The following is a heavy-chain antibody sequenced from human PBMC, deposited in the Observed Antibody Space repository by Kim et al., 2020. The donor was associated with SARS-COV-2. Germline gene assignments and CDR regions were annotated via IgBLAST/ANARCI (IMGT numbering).Heavy chain of an antibody. J-gene: IGHJ2*01. CDR1: GITVSGNY. CDR3: ATRSSGWNSWYFDL. V-gene: IGHV3-53*05. CDR2: MYGDGSS. D-gene: IGHD6-19*01. Sequence: GGSLRLSCAASGITVSGNYMTWVRQAPGKGLEWVSGMYGDGSSDYADSVKGRFSISRDTSRDTVYLQMNSVSAEDTAVYYCATRSSGWNSWYFDLWGRGTLVTVSS.